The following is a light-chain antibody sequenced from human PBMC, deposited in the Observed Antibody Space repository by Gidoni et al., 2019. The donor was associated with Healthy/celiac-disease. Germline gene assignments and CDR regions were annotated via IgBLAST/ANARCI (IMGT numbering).Light chain of an antibody. J-gene: IGKJ1*01. V-gene: IGKV1-39*01. CDR2: AAS. Sequence: DIQMTQTPSPRSASGGDRVTIPGRASQCISSYLNWYQQKPGNAPKLLIYAASSLQSGVPSRFSGIGLGTDFPLPISSLQPEDFATYYCQHSYSTLWTFGQGTKVEIK. CDR3: QHSYSTLWT. CDR1: QCISSY.